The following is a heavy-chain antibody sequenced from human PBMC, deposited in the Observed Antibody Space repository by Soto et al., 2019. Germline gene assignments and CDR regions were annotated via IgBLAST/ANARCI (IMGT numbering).Heavy chain of an antibody. CDR1: GGTFSNYN. Sequence: QVQLVQSGAEVKKPGSSVKISCKASGGTFSNYNFNWVRQAPGQGPEWVGTIIPIFGATNYAQKFQGRVTITSDDSTSTAYLELNSLRSEDTALYYCAKWGGVIRTPTFVRPFDFWGQGTLIIVSA. CDR3: AKWGGVIRTPTFVRPFDF. CDR2: IIPIFGAT. J-gene: IGHJ4*02. V-gene: IGHV1-69*18. D-gene: IGHD3-16*01.